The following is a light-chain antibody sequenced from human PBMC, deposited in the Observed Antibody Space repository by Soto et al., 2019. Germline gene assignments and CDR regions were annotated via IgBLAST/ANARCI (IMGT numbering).Light chain of an antibody. CDR2: DAS. V-gene: IGKV1-5*01. J-gene: IGKJ1*01. CDR3: QHYDSYARA. Sequence: DFQMSQTPSTLSASVGDRVTMTCRASEFISDWLAWYQQKPGQAPKLLIYDASALESGVPGRFSGSGVGTHFTLTISGLQPEDFATYHCQHYDSYARAFDQGTKVDIK. CDR1: EFISDW.